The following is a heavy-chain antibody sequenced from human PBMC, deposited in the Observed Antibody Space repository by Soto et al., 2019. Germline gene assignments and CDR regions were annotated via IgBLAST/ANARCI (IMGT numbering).Heavy chain of an antibody. Sequence: SLRLSCVASGVTFVDHARHWVRQDPGKGLEWVSGITSNGGIMAYADSVKGRFTISRDNAKNSLYLQMNSLSAEDTALYYCVKDASMNRAHLDYWGKGTPVTV. J-gene: IGHJ4*02. CDR2: ITSNGGIM. CDR1: GVTFVDHA. CDR3: VKDASMNRAHLDY. V-gene: IGHV3-9*01. D-gene: IGHD2-8*01.